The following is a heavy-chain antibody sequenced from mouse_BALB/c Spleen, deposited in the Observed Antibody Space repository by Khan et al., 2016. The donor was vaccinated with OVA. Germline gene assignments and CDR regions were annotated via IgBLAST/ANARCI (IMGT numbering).Heavy chain of an antibody. Sequence: QVQLKESGAELAKPGASVKMSCKASCYTFTFYWMHWIKQRPGQGLDWLGYINPTSGYTDYNQKFKGKATLTADKSSSTAYLQLSSLTSDDSAVYYCARDRSDYWGQGSARTVAA. V-gene: IGHV1-7*01. J-gene: IGHJ2*01. D-gene: IGHD2-14*01. CDR2: INPTSGYT. CDR3: ARDRSDY. CDR1: CYTFTFYW.